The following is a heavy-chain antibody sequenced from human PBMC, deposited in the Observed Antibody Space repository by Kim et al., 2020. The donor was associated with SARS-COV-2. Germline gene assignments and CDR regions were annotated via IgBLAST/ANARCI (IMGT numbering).Heavy chain of an antibody. V-gene: IGHV5-51*01. J-gene: IGHJ5*02. CDR1: GYSFTSYW. CDR3: ARRTNDFWSGYNWFDP. Sequence: GESLKISCKGSGYSFTSYWIGWVRQMPGKGLEWMGIIYPGDSDTRYSPSFQGQVTISADKSISTAYLQWSSLKASDTAMYYCARRTNDFWSGYNWFDPWGQGTLVTVSS. D-gene: IGHD3-3*01. CDR2: IYPGDSDT.